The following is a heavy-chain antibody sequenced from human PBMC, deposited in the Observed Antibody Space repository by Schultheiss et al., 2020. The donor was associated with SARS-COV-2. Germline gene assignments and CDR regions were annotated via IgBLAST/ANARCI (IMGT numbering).Heavy chain of an antibody. CDR1: GFTFSSYG. CDR2: ISYDGSNK. J-gene: IGHJ4*02. CDR3: ARESNMAARLFDV. Sequence: GESLKISCAASGFTFSSYGMHWVRQAPGKGLEWVAVISYDGSNKYYADSVKGRFTIARDNAKNSLYLEINSLRAEDTAVYYCARESNMAARLFDVWGQGALVTVSS. V-gene: IGHV3-30*03. D-gene: IGHD6-6*01.